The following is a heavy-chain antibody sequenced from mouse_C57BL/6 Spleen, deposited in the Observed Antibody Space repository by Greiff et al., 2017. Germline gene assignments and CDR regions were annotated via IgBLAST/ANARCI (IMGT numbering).Heavy chain of an antibody. V-gene: IGHV1-39*01. CDR3: AEGETFGYWYFDV. CDR2: INPNYGTT. J-gene: IGHJ1*03. Sequence: EVQLQQSGPELVKPGASVKISCKASGYSFTDYNMNWVKQSNGKSLEWIGVINPNYGTTSYNQNFKGKATLTVDQSSSIDYMQLNSLTSEDSAVYYCAEGETFGYWYFDVWGTGTTVTVSS. CDR1: GYSFTDYN.